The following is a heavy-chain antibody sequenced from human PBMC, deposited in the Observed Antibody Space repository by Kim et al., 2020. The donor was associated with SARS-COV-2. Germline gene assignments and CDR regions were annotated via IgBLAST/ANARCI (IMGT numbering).Heavy chain of an antibody. CDR3: ARAGTLWFGELLWYYGMDV. Sequence: SETLSLTCAVYGGSFSGYYWSWIRQPPGKGLEWIGEINHSGSTNYNPSLKSRVTISVDTSKNQFSLKLSSVTAADTAVYYCARAGTLWFGELLWYYGMDVWGQGTTVTVSS. V-gene: IGHV4-34*01. D-gene: IGHD3-10*01. CDR1: GGSFSGYY. J-gene: IGHJ6*02. CDR2: INHSGST.